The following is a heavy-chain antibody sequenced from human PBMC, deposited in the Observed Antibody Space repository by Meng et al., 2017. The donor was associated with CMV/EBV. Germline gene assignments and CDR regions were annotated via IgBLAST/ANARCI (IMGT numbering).Heavy chain of an antibody. J-gene: IGHJ4*02. CDR1: GYTFTGYY. CDR3: ARVLRYFDWSSLGY. Sequence: ASVMVSCKASGYTFTGYYMHWVRQAPGQGLEWMGWINPNSGGTNYAQKFQGRVTMTRDTSISTAYMELNRLRSDDTAVYYCARVLRYFDWSSLGYWGQGTLVTVSS. V-gene: IGHV1-2*02. D-gene: IGHD3-9*01. CDR2: INPNSGGT.